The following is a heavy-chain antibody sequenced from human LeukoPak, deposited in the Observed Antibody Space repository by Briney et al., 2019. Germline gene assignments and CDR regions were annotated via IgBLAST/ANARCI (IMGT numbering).Heavy chain of an antibody. CDR2: INRDGSVK. J-gene: IGHJ4*02. CDR1: GITFSSFW. Sequence: PGGSLRLSCAASGITFSSFWMSWVRQAPGKGPEWVANINRDGSVKYYVDSVKGRFTVSRDNAKNSLYLQTNSLRVEDTAVYYCARAYGYGDYYTKYYLDYWGQGTLVTVSS. D-gene: IGHD4-17*01. V-gene: IGHV3-7*01. CDR3: ARAYGYGDYYTKYYLDY.